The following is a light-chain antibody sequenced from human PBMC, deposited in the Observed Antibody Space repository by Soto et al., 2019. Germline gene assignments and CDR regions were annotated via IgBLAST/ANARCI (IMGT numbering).Light chain of an antibody. V-gene: IGKV3-20*01. CDR3: QQYGRSPPFT. Sequence: IVLTQSPGTLSLSPGERATLSCRASQSVSSNYIDWYQQKLGQAPRLLICGASSRATGIPDRFSGSGSGTDFTLTISRLEPEDFAVYFCQQYGRSPPFTFGQGTKVEIK. J-gene: IGKJ2*01. CDR1: QSVSSNY. CDR2: GAS.